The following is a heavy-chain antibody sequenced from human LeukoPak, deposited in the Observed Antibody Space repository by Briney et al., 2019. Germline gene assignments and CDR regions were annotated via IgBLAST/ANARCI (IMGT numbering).Heavy chain of an antibody. D-gene: IGHD3-9*01. CDR3: ARVSVNYDILTGHPAAIWYFDY. CDR1: GGTFSSYA. V-gene: IGHV1-69*13. J-gene: IGHJ4*02. Sequence: ASVKVSFKASGGTFSSYAISWVRQAPGQGLEWMGGIIPIFGTANYAQKFQGRVTITADESTSTAYMELSSLRSEDTAVYYCARVSVNYDILTGHPAAIWYFDYWGQGTLVTVSS. CDR2: IIPIFGTA.